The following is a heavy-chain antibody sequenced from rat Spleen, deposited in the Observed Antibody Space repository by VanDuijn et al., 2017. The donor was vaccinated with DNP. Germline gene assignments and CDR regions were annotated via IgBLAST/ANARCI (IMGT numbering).Heavy chain of an antibody. CDR2: MTRSGGST. CDR1: GFNFSNYY. D-gene: IGHD1-9*01. CDR3: AKVRTTGIPGFAY. J-gene: IGHJ3*01. V-gene: IGHV5-25*01. Sequence: EVQLVESGGGSVQPGRSMKLSCAVSGFNFSNYYMAWIRQVPGKGLEWVASMTRSGGSTFYPDSVKGRFTISRDNAENTVYLQMNSLRSEDTATYYCAKVRTTGIPGFAYWGQGTLVTVSS.